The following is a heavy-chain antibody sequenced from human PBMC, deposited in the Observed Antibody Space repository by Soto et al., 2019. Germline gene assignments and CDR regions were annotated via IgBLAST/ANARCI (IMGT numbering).Heavy chain of an antibody. V-gene: IGHV3-13*04. CDR1: GFTFSSYD. J-gene: IGHJ2*01. D-gene: IGHD6-13*01. CDR3: ARGGYDWYFDL. CDR2: IGTAGDT. Sequence: EVQLVESGGGLVQPGGSLRLSCAASGFTFSSYDMHWVRQATGKGLEWVSAIGTAGDTYYPGSVKGRFTISRENAKNSLYLQMNSRRVGDTAVYYCARGGYDWYFDLWGRGTLVTVSS.